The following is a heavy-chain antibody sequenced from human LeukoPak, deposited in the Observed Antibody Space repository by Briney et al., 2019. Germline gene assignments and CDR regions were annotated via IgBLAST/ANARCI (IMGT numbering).Heavy chain of an antibody. D-gene: IGHD3-22*01. Sequence: ASVKVSCKVSGYTFTDYYMHWVQQAPGKGLEWMGLVDPEDGETIYAEKFQGRVTITADTSTDTAYMELSSLRSEDTAVYYCATVLKLYYYDSSGYPDYWGQGTLVTVSS. J-gene: IGHJ4*02. CDR1: GYTFTDYY. V-gene: IGHV1-69-2*01. CDR2: VDPEDGET. CDR3: ATVLKLYYYDSSGYPDY.